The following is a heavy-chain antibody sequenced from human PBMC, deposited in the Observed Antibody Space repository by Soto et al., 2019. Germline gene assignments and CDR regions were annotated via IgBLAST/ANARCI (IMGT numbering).Heavy chain of an antibody. CDR3: AIDSRGDCSSTSCYGYYYYMDV. J-gene: IGHJ6*03. D-gene: IGHD2-2*01. CDR1: GFTFSSYA. V-gene: IGHV3-64*01. Sequence: GGSLRLSCAASGFTFSSYAMHWVRQAPGKGLEYVSAISSNGGSTYYANSVKGRFTISRDNSKNTLYLQMGSLRAEDMAVYYCAIDSRGDCSSTSCYGYYYYMDVWGKGITVTVSS. CDR2: ISSNGGST.